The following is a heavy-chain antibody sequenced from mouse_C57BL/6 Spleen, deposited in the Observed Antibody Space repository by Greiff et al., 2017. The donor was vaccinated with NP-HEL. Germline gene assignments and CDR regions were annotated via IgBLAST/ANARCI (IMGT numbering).Heavy chain of an antibody. CDR3: AIGATMVFSFDY. Sequence: QVQLHQPGAELVKPGASVKVSCKASGYTFTSYWMHWVKQRPGQGLEWIGRIHPSDSDTNYNQKFKGKATLTVDKSSSTAYMQLSSLTSEDSAVYYCAIGATMVFSFDYWGQGTTLTVSS. CDR2: IHPSDSDT. V-gene: IGHV1-74*01. CDR1: GYTFTSYW. D-gene: IGHD2-1*01. J-gene: IGHJ2*01.